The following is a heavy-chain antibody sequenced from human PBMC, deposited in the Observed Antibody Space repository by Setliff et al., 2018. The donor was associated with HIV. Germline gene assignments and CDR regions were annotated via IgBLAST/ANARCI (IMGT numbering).Heavy chain of an antibody. V-gene: IGHV4-34*01. CDR1: GGSFSDYY. Sequence: PSETLSLTCAVYGGSFSDYYWSWIRQPPGKGLEWIGEINHSGSTNYNPSLKRRVTISVDTSKNQFSLKLNSVTAADTAVCYCARVRLELRQYWFDSWGQGSPVTVSS. CDR3: ARVRLELRQYWFDS. J-gene: IGHJ5*01. D-gene: IGHD1-7*01. CDR2: INHSGST.